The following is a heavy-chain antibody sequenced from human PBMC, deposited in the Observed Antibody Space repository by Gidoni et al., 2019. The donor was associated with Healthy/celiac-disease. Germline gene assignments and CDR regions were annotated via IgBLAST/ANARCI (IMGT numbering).Heavy chain of an antibody. V-gene: IGHV3-48*02. D-gene: IGHD3-3*01. CDR2: ISSSSSTI. Sequence: EVQLVVSGGGLVQPGGSLRLSCAASGFTFCSYSMNWVRQAPGKGMEWVSYISSSSSTIYYADSVKGRFTISRDNAKNSLYLQMNSLRDEDTAVYYCARDEIFGVVIPLGYWGQGTLVTVSS. CDR3: ARDEIFGVVIPLGY. J-gene: IGHJ4*02. CDR1: GFTFCSYS.